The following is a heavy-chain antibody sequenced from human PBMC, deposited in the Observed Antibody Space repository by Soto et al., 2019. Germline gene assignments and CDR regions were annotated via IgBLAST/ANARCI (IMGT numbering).Heavy chain of an antibody. CDR2: IYYSGST. J-gene: IGHJ6*02. Sequence: SETLSLTCTVSGGSISSGDYYWSWIRQPPGKGLEWIGYIYYSGSTYYNPSLKSRVTISVDTSKNQFSLKLSSVTAADTAVYYCARDGGSSWDYYYYGTDVWGQGTTVTVSS. D-gene: IGHD6-13*01. CDR3: ARDGGSSWDYYYYGTDV. V-gene: IGHV4-30-4*01. CDR1: GGSISSGDYY.